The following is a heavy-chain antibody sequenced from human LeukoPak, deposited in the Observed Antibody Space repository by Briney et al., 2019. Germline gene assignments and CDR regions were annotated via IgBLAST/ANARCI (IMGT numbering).Heavy chain of an antibody. J-gene: IGHJ6*02. CDR3: AKSSRPYYYYYYGMDV. CDR2: IIPILGIA. CDR1: GGTFSCYA. V-gene: IGHV1-69*04. D-gene: IGHD2-2*01. Sequence: ASVKVSCKASGGTFSCYAISWVRQAPGQGLEWMGRIIPILGIANYAQKFQGRVTITADKSTSTAYMELSSLRSEDTAVYYCAKSSRPYYYYYYGMDVWGQGTTVTVSS.